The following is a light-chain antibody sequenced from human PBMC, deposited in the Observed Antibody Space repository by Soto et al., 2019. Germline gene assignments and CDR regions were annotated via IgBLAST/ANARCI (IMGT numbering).Light chain of an antibody. CDR2: DVN. Sequence: QSALTQPASVSGSPGQSITVSCIGTSGDIGTYNLVSWYQQYPGKAPKLMIFDVNKRPSGVSNRFSASKSGNTASLTIAGLQGEDEADYYCCSYAGGSSVVFGRGTKLTVL. CDR3: CSYAGGSSVV. V-gene: IGLV2-23*02. J-gene: IGLJ2*01. CDR1: SGDIGTYNL.